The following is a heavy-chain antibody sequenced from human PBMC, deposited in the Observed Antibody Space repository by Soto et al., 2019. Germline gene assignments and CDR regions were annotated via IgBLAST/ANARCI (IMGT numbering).Heavy chain of an antibody. CDR1: GFTFSGYW. CDR2: IKSDGSIT. CDR3: ARGGTILSNWFDH. D-gene: IGHD3-16*01. V-gene: IGHV3-74*01. Sequence: GGSLRLSCAASGFTFSGYWMHWVRQAPGKGLVWVSHIKSDGSITGYADSVKGRFTISRDNTKNTLYLQMNSLRVEDTAVYYCARGGTILSNWFDHWGQGTQVTVSS. J-gene: IGHJ5*02.